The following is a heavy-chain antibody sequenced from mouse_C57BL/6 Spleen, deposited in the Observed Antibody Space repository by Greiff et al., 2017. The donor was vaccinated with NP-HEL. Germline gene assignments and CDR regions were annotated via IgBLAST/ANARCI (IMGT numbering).Heavy chain of an antibody. CDR1: GYTFTDYY. J-gene: IGHJ2*01. D-gene: IGHD1-1*01. Sequence: EVQLQESGPVLVKPGASVKMSCKASGYTFTDYYMNWVKQSHGKSLEWIGVINPYNGGTSYNQKFKGKATFTVDKSSSTAYMELNSLTSEDSAVYYCARITTVVGDYWGQGTTLTVSS. V-gene: IGHV1-19*01. CDR3: ARITTVVGDY. CDR2: INPYNGGT.